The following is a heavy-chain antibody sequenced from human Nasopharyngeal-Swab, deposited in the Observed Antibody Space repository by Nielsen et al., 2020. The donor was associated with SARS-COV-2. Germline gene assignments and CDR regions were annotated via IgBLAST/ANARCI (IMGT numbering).Heavy chain of an antibody. V-gene: IGHV4-34*01. CDR2: INHSGST. J-gene: IGHJ6*03. Sequence: RQAPGKGLEWIGEINHSGSTNYNPSLKSRVTISVDTSKNQFSLKLSSVTAADTAVYYCARADIVVVPAAPIYYMDVWGKGTTATVSS. D-gene: IGHD2-2*01. CDR3: ARADIVVVPAAPIYYMDV.